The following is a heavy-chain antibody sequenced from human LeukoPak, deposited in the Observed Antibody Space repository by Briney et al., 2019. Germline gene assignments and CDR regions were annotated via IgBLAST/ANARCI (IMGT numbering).Heavy chain of an antibody. CDR2: MNPNSGNT. Sequence: GASVKVSCKASGYTFTSYDINWVRQATGQGLEWMGWMNPNSGNTGYAQKFQGRVTMTRNTSISTAYMELSSLRSEDTAVYYCARGWDKNEQLTYNWFDPWGQGTLVTVSS. J-gene: IGHJ5*02. CDR1: GYTFTSYD. CDR3: ARGWDKNEQLTYNWFDP. V-gene: IGHV1-8*01. D-gene: IGHD6-13*01.